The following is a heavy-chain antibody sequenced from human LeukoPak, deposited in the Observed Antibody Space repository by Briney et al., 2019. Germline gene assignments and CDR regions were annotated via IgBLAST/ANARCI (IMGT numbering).Heavy chain of an antibody. D-gene: IGHD6-19*01. Sequence: ASVKVSCKASGYTFTGYYMHWVRQAPGQGLEWMGWINPNSGGTNYAQKFQGRVTMTRDMSISTAYMELSRLRSDDTAVYYCAREGSSGWTLFDYWGQGTLVTVSS. V-gene: IGHV1-2*02. CDR1: GYTFTGYY. J-gene: IGHJ4*02. CDR3: AREGSSGWTLFDY. CDR2: INPNSGGT.